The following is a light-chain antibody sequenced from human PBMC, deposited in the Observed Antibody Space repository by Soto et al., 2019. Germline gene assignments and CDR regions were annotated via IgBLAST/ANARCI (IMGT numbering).Light chain of an antibody. V-gene: IGKV3D-15*01. CDR3: QXYNSWPLT. CDR1: QSVSSY. Sequence: ELVLTQSPATLSLSPGESATLSCRASQSVSSYLAWYQQKTGQAPRILIYDIFTRATGVPTRISGSGSGTELNLTISRLQSEDFAVYYCQXYNSWPLTFGGGTKVDIK. CDR2: DIF. J-gene: IGKJ4*01.